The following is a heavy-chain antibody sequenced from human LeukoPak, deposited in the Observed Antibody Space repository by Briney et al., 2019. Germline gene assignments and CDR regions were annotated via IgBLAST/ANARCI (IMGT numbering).Heavy chain of an antibody. Sequence: ASVKVSCKASGYTFTSYAMAWVRQAPGQGLEWMGWINTNTGNPTYAQGFAGRFVFSLDTSVNTAYLQISNLKSEDTAVYYCARVDRSVYYHMDVWGKGTTVTVSS. J-gene: IGHJ6*03. V-gene: IGHV7-4-1*02. CDR2: INTNTGNP. CDR3: ARVDRSVYYHMDV. D-gene: IGHD3-9*01. CDR1: GYTFTSYA.